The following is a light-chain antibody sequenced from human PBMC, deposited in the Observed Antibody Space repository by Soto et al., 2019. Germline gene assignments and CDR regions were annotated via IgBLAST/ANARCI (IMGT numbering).Light chain of an antibody. CDR3: QQRSNWPSIT. V-gene: IGKV3-11*01. CDR1: QSVNSY. J-gene: IGKJ5*01. CDR2: DAS. Sequence: EIVLTQSPATLSLSPRERATLSCRASQSVNSYLAWYQQKPGQAPRLLIFDASNRATGIPARFSGSGSGTDFTLTISSLEPEDFAVYYCQQRSNWPSITFGQGTRLEIK.